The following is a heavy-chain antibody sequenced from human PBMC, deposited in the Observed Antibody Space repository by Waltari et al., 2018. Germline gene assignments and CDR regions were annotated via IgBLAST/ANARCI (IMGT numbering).Heavy chain of an antibody. V-gene: IGHV1-24*01. Sequence: QVQLVQSGAEVKKPGASVKVSCKVSGYTLTELSMHWVRQAPGKGLEWMGGVDPEDGETIYAQKFQGRGTRTEDTSTDTAYMELSSLRSEDTAVYYCATDYTYGSGSPGAFDIWGQGTMVTVSS. CDR3: ATDYTYGSGSPGAFDI. D-gene: IGHD3-10*01. CDR2: VDPEDGET. CDR1: GYTLTELS. J-gene: IGHJ3*02.